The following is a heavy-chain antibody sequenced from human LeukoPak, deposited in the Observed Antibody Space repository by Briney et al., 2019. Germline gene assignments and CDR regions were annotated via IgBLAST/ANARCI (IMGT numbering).Heavy chain of an antibody. CDR1: GGSISSYY. Sequence: SETLSLTCTVSGGSISSYYWSWIRQPPGKGLEWIGYIYYSGSTNYNPSLKSRVTISVDTSKNQFSLKLSSVTAADTAVYYCARELWDCVDPWGQGTLVTVSS. V-gene: IGHV4-59*12. D-gene: IGHD1-26*01. J-gene: IGHJ5*02. CDR2: IYYSGST. CDR3: ARELWDCVDP.